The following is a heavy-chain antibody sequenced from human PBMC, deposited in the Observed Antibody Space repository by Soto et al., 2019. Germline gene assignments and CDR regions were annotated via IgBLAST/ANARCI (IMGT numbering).Heavy chain of an antibody. CDR3: ARDLDVDTAMVTGY. CDR1: GYTFTSYG. V-gene: IGHV1-18*01. D-gene: IGHD5-18*01. CDR2: ISAYNGNT. Sequence: VSVKVSCKASGYTFTSYGISWVRQAPGQGLEWMGWISAYNGNTNYAQKLQGRVTMTTDTSTSTAYMELRSLRSDDTAVYYCARDLDVDTAMVTGYWGQGTLVTGSS. J-gene: IGHJ4*02.